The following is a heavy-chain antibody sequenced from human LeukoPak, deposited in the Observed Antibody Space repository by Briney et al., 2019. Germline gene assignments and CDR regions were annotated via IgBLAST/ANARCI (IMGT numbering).Heavy chain of an antibody. CDR3: PIHRLVYAIQRINYGMDV. V-gene: IGHV3-23*01. Sequence: PGGSLRLSCAASGFTFSSYAMSWVRQAPGKGLEWVSAISGSGGGTYYADSVKGRFTISRDNSRNTLYLKINGLRPEDTAVYYCPIHRLVYAIQRINYGMDVWGQGTTVTVSS. J-gene: IGHJ6*02. D-gene: IGHD2-8*01. CDR1: GFTFSSYA. CDR2: ISGSGGGT.